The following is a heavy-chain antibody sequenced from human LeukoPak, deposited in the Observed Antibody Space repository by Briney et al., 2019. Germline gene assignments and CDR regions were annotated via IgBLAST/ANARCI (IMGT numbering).Heavy chain of an antibody. CDR1: GGSISSYY. Sequence: SETLSLTCTVSGGSISSYYWSWIRQPPGKGLGWIGYIYYSGSTNYNPSLKSRVTISVDTSKNQFSLKLSSVTAADTAVYYCARHADYGDYAWIDYWGQGTLVTVSS. CDR2: IYYSGST. J-gene: IGHJ4*02. D-gene: IGHD4-17*01. CDR3: ARHADYGDYAWIDY. V-gene: IGHV4-59*08.